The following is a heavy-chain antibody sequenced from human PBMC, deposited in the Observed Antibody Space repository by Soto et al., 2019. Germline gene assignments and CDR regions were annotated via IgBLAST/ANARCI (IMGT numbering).Heavy chain of an antibody. D-gene: IGHD2-8*01. CDR3: ARDVYDGPARPYPAV. CDR1: GGSMSEYF. J-gene: IGHJ4*02. Sequence: RSETLSLTCTVSGGSMSEYFWSWIRQSPGKGLEWIGYIYYLGSTDYNPSLKSRVTISVDTSKRQFSLRLTSVTAADTAVYYCARDVYDGPARPYPAVWGPGIQVTGS. CDR2: IYYLGST. V-gene: IGHV4-59*01.